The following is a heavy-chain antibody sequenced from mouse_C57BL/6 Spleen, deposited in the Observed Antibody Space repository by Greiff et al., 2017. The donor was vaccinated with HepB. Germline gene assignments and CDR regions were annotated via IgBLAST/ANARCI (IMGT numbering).Heavy chain of an antibody. CDR1: GYAFTNYL. CDR2: INPGSGGT. Sequence: QLQQSGAELVRPGTSVKVSCKASGYAFTNYLIEWVKQRPGQGLEWIGVINPGSGGTNYNEKFKGKATLTADKSSSTAYMQLSSLTSKDSAVYFCARSNDYDAMDYWGQGTSVTVSS. V-gene: IGHV1-54*01. J-gene: IGHJ4*01. CDR3: ARSNDYDAMDY.